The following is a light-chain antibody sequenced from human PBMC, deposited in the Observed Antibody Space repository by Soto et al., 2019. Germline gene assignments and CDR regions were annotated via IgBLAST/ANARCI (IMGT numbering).Light chain of an antibody. CDR2: KSS. J-gene: IGKJ1*01. V-gene: IGKV1-5*03. CDR1: ASISSW. Sequence: DIQMTQSPSTLSASVVDRVTITCRASASISSWLAWYQQPPGKAPKLLIYKSSILENGVPSRFRGGGSGTEFTLTISSLQPDDFATYYCQQYGAFGQGTKVDNK. CDR3: QQYGA.